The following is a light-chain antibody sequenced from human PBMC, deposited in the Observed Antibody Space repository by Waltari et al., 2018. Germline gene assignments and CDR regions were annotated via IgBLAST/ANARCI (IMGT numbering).Light chain of an antibody. CDR1: QSVDTY. Sequence: EIVLTQSPATLSLSPGERATLSCRASQSVDTYLAWYQHKPGQVPRLLLYDASNRATGIPARFSGSGSGADFTLIISSLEPEDFAVYYCHQRSNWPLTFGGGTKVEIK. V-gene: IGKV3-11*01. CDR3: HQRSNWPLT. J-gene: IGKJ4*01. CDR2: DAS.